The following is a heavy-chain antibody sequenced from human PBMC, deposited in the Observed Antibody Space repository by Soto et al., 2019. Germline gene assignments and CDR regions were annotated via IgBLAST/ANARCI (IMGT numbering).Heavy chain of an antibody. CDR1: GYSFTSYW. V-gene: IGHV5-10-1*01. Sequence: GESLKISCKGSGYSFTSYWISWVRQMPGKGLEWMGRIDPSDSYTNYSPSFQGHVTISADKSISTAYLQWSSLKASDTAMYYCARRRRCSSTSCYSGYYYGMDVWGQGTTVTVSS. D-gene: IGHD2-2*01. J-gene: IGHJ6*02. CDR3: ARRRRCSSTSCYSGYYYGMDV. CDR2: IDPSDSYT.